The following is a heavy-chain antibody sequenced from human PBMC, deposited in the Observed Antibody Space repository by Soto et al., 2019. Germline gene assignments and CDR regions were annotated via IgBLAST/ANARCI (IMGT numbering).Heavy chain of an antibody. CDR3: ASGIQLWLRRINNGYSG. J-gene: IGHJ4*02. CDR1: GGTFRTYA. V-gene: IGHV1-69*13. CDR2: IIPMFGTA. Sequence: SVKVSCKAPGGTFRTYAISWVRQAPGQGLEWMGGIIPMFGTANYAQRFQDRVTITADESTNTVYMELSSLRSEDTAVYFCASGIQLWLRRINNGYSGWGQGTLVTVSS. D-gene: IGHD5-18*01.